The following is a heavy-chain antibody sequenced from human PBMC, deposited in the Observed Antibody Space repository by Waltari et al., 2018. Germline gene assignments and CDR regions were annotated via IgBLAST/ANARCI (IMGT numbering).Heavy chain of an antibody. J-gene: IGHJ6*03. Sequence: QVQLVQSGAEVKKPGSSVKVSCKASGGTFSSYALSWVRQAPGQGLEWRGGIIPILGIANYAQKFQGRVTITADESTSTAYMELSSLRSEDTAVYYCARGAGSGYKGHYYYYYMDVWGKGTTVTVSS. CDR3: ARGAGSGYKGHYYYYYMDV. CDR2: IIPILGIA. V-gene: IGHV1-69*04. CDR1: GGTFSSYA. D-gene: IGHD2-15*01.